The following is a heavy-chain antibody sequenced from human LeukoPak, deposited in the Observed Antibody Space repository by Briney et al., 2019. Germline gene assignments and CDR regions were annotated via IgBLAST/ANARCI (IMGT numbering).Heavy chain of an antibody. J-gene: IGHJ6*02. CDR1: GFTVSSNY. CDR3: ASSGTASRGAVDV. CDR2: IYSGGST. Sequence: GGSLRLSCAASGFTVSSNYMTWVRQAPGKGLEWVSAIYSGGSTFYADSVRGRFNISRDNSRKTMFLQMSSLRVEDAGVYYCASSGTASRGAVDVWGQGTTVTVSS. V-gene: IGHV3-66*01. D-gene: IGHD1-1*01.